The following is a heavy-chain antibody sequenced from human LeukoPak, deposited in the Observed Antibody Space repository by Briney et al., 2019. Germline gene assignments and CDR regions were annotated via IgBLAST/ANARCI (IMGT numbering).Heavy chain of an antibody. Sequence: ASVKVSCKASGYTFTSYAMHWVRQAPGQRLEWMGWINAGNGNTKYSQKLQGRVTITGDTSASTAYMELSSLRSEDTAVYYCARSMVRGVIITRGYFDYWGQGTLVTVSS. CDR1: GYTFTSYA. D-gene: IGHD3-10*01. V-gene: IGHV1-3*01. J-gene: IGHJ4*02. CDR2: INAGNGNT. CDR3: ARSMVRGVIITRGYFDY.